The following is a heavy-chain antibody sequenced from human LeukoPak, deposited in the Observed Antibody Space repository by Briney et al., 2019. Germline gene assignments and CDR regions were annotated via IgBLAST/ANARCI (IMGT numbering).Heavy chain of an antibody. V-gene: IGHV3-33*01. CDR3: ARASGYCSSTSCYYYYGMDV. Sequence: GGSLRLSCAASGFTFSSSGMHWVRQAPGKGPEWVAVIWYDGNNKYCTDSVKGRFTISRDNSKNTLYLQMNSLRVEDTAVYYCARASGYCSSTSCYYYYGMDVWGQGTTVTVSS. D-gene: IGHD2-2*01. CDR2: IWYDGNNK. CDR1: GFTFSSSG. J-gene: IGHJ6*02.